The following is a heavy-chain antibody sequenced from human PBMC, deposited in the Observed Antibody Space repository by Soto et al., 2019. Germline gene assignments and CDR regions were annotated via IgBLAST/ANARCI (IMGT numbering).Heavy chain of an antibody. Sequence: GSLRLSCAASGFTVSSNYMSWVRQAPGKGLEWVSVIYSGGSTYYADSVKGRFTISRDNFKNTLYLQMNSLRAEDTAVYYCARSPVLVLTYYFDYWGQGTLVTVSS. CDR3: ARSPVLVLTYYFDY. J-gene: IGHJ4*02. D-gene: IGHD2-8*01. CDR2: IYSGGST. V-gene: IGHV3-66*01. CDR1: GFTVSSNY.